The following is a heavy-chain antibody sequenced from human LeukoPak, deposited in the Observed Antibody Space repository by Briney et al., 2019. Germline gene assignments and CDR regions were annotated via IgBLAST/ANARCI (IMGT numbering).Heavy chain of an antibody. Sequence: PGGSLRLSCAASGFTFSSYSMNWVRQAPGKGVEWVSSISSSSSYIYYADSVKGRFTISRDNAKNSLYLQMNSLRAEDTAVYYCARDCWDYGSGSYCGIDYWGQGTLVTVSS. D-gene: IGHD3-10*01. CDR1: GFTFSSYS. CDR2: ISSSSSYI. V-gene: IGHV3-21*01. J-gene: IGHJ4*02. CDR3: ARDCWDYGSGSYCGIDY.